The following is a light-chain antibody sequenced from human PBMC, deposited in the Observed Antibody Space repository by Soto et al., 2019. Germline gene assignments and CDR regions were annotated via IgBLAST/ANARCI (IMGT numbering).Light chain of an antibody. CDR1: RNINRK. Sequence: EIVMTQSPATLYVSPEERDTLSCRASRNINRKLAWYQQKPGQAPRLLISGASTRATGIPARFSGSGSGTEFTLTISSLQSEDFAVSYCQQYYDYPPLIFGGETKVEIK. CDR2: GAS. V-gene: IGKV3-15*01. J-gene: IGKJ4*01. CDR3: QQYYDYPPLI.